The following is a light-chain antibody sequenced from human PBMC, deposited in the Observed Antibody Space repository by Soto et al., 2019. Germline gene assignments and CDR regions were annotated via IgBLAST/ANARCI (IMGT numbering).Light chain of an antibody. CDR1: QGLSSS. CDR3: KQLNAYPLT. Sequence: DIQLTQSPSFLSASVGDRVTITCRASQGLSSSLAWYQQRPGKAPQLLIYPASTLQSGVQARFSGSGSGTEFTLTIRSLQSEDFATYYCKQLNAYPLTFGGGTKVDI. J-gene: IGKJ4*01. CDR2: PAS. V-gene: IGKV1-9*01.